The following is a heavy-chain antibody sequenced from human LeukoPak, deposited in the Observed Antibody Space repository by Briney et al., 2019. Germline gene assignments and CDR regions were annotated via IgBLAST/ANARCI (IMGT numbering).Heavy chain of an antibody. Sequence: PGGSLRLSCAASGFTFSTYGMHWVRQAPGKGLEWVAFIRYDGRSEYYADSVRGRFTISRDDSKNTLYLQMNSLRAEDTAVYYCAKIGGYSYYYYYMDVWGKGTTVTISS. J-gene: IGHJ6*03. CDR2: IRYDGRSE. D-gene: IGHD5-18*01. V-gene: IGHV3-30*02. CDR1: GFTFSTYG. CDR3: AKIGGYSYYYYYMDV.